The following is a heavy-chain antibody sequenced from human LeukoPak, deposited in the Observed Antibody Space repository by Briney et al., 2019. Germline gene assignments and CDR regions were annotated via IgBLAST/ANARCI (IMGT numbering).Heavy chain of an antibody. CDR3: ARERTNYGGIDY. CDR2: IHYSGSI. D-gene: IGHD1-7*01. CDR1: GGSINGYY. V-gene: IGHV4-59*01. Sequence: SETLSLTCTVSGGSINGYYWSWIRQPPGKGPEWIGYIHYSGSIKYNSSLKSRVTISVDTSKNQFSLKLNSVTAADTAVYYCARERTNYGGIDYWGQGTLVTVSS. J-gene: IGHJ4*02.